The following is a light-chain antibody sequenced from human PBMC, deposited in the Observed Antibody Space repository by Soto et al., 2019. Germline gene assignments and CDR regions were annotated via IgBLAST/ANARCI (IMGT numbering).Light chain of an antibody. V-gene: IGKV1-5*03. J-gene: IGKJ1*01. Sequence: DIQMTQSPSTLSASLGDRVTITCRASQSLSSWLAWYQQKPGKAPKLLIYKASSLASGVPSRFSGSGSGTEFTLTISSLQPDDFETYYCQQYNSFPTFGHGTKVEIK. CDR3: QQYNSFPT. CDR2: KAS. CDR1: QSLSSW.